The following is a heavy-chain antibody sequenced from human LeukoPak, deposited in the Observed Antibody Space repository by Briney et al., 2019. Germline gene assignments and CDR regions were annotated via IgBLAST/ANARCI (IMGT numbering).Heavy chain of an antibody. V-gene: IGHV1-69-2*01. D-gene: IGHD3-3*01. Sequence: ASVKVSCKVSGYTFTDYYMHWVQQAPGKGLEWMGLVDPEDGETIYAEKFQGRVTITVDTSTDTAYMELSSLRSEDTAVYYCATDRSPGVVFDYWGQGTLVTVSS. CDR2: VDPEDGET. J-gene: IGHJ4*02. CDR3: ATDRSPGVVFDY. CDR1: GYTFTDYY.